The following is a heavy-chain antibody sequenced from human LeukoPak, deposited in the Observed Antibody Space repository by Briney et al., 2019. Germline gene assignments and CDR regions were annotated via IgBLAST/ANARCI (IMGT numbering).Heavy chain of an antibody. J-gene: IGHJ4*02. CDR1: GFTFSSYG. D-gene: IGHD3-3*01. CDR2: IRLEGSNN. V-gene: IGHV3-30*02. Sequence: PGGSLRLSCAASGFTFSSYGMRCVRQAPGKGGEWVAFIRLEGSNNYYADAVKGRIPISRNKSKNTLYLQMNMLREEDTAVYDCAKVFYDFWSGYQYYFDYWGQGTLVTVSS. CDR3: AKVFYDFWSGYQYYFDY.